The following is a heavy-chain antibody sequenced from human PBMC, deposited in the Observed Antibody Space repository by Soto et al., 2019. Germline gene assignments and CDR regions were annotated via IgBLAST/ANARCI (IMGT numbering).Heavy chain of an antibody. D-gene: IGHD2-15*01. J-gene: IGHJ4*02. CDR2: IYYSGST. CDR1: GGSISSGDYY. CDR3: ESEYCSGGSCPHPIDY. Sequence: SETLSLTCTVSGGSISSGDYYWSWIRQPPGKGLEWIGYIYYSGSTYYNPSLKSRVTISVDTSKNQFSLKLSSVTAADTAVYYCESEYCSGGSCPHPIDYWGQGTLVTVSS. V-gene: IGHV4-30-4*01.